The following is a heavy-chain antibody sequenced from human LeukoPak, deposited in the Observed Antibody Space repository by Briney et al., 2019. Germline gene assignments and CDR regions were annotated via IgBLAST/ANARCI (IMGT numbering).Heavy chain of an antibody. V-gene: IGHV1-2*02. D-gene: IGHD6-13*01. CDR3: ARGEINTAGEFHY. Sequence: ASVKVSCKASGYTFTGYYMHWVRQAPGQGLEWMGWINPNSGGTNYAQKFQGRVTMTRDTSISTAYMELKSLRSDDTAVYYCARGEINTAGEFHYWGQGTLVSVSS. J-gene: IGHJ4*02. CDR1: GYTFTGYY. CDR2: INPNSGGT.